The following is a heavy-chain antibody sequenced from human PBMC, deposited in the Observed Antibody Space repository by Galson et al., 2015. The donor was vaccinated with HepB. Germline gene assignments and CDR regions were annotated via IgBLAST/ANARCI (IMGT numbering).Heavy chain of an antibody. CDR2: INPNSGGT. D-gene: IGHD6-19*01. CDR3: ARGVAVAWSYYFDY. Sequence: SVKVSCKASGYTFTGYYMHWVRQAPGQGLEWMGWINPNSGGTNYAQKFQGRVTMTRDTSISTAYMELSRLRSDDTAVYYCARGVAVAWSYYFDYWGQGTLVTVSS. V-gene: IGHV1-2*02. J-gene: IGHJ4*02. CDR1: GYTFTGYY.